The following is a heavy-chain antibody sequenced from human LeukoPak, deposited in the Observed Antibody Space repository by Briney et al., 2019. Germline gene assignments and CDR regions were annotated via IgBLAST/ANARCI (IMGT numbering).Heavy chain of an antibody. V-gene: IGHV3-23*01. Sequence: GGSLRLSCAASGFTFSSYGMSWVRQAPGKGLEWVSAISGSGGSTYYADSVKGRFTISRDNAKNSLYLQMSSLRAEDTAVYHCARDYGGSSPFDYWGQGTLVTVSS. CDR2: ISGSGGST. J-gene: IGHJ4*02. D-gene: IGHD4-23*01. CDR3: ARDYGGSSPFDY. CDR1: GFTFSSYG.